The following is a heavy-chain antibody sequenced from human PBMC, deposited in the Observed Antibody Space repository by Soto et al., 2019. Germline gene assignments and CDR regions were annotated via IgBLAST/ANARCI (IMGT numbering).Heavy chain of an antibody. CDR2: IYYSGST. CDR1: GGSISSSSYY. CDR3: ARLATGTTVDY. Sequence: QLQLQESGPGLVKPSETLSLTCTVSGGSISSSSYYWGWIRQPPGKGLEWLWSIYYSGSTYYNPSLKSRVTISVDTAKDQFSLKLSSVTGADTAVYYCARLATGTTVDYWGQGTLVTVSS. J-gene: IGHJ4*02. V-gene: IGHV4-39*01. D-gene: IGHD1-1*01.